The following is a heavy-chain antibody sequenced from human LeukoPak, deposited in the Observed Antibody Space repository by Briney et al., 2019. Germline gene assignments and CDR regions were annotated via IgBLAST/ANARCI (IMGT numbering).Heavy chain of an antibody. CDR2: IFYSGST. J-gene: IGHJ5*02. CDR3: ARQRDYYGSGSFRFDP. V-gene: IGHV4-39*01. CDR1: SGSISTSNYY. Sequence: SETLSLTCTVSSGSISTSNYYWGWVRQPSGKALEWIGNIFYSGSTYYSPSLKSRVTISVDTSKNQFSLRLSSVTAADTAVYYCARQRDYYGSGSFRFDPWGQGTLVTVSS. D-gene: IGHD3-10*01.